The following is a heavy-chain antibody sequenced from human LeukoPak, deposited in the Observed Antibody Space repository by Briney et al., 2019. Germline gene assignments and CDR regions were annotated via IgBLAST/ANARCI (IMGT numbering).Heavy chain of an antibody. J-gene: IGHJ4*02. V-gene: IGHV3-30*02. CDR2: IRYDGSNK. CDR3: AKDPTHYRVWDYYETIGLSY. D-gene: IGHD3-22*01. CDR1: GFTFSSYG. Sequence: GGSLRLSCAGSGFTFSSYGMHWVRQAPGKGLEWVAFIRYDGSNKYYADSVKGRFTISRDNSKNTLNLQMNSLRAEDTAVYYCAKDPTHYRVWDYYETIGLSYWGQGTLVTVSS.